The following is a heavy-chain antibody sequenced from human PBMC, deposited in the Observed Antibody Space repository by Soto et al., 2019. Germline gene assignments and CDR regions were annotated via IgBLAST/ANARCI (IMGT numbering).Heavy chain of an antibody. CDR3: ARYSAASGTYYFDY. V-gene: IGHV4-30-2*01. D-gene: IGHD6-13*01. CDR1: GGSISSGGYS. Sequence: SETLSLTCTVSGGSISSGGYSWSWIRQPPGKGLEWIGYIYHSGSTYYNPSLKSRVTISVDTSKNQLSLILYSVTAADTGVYYCARYSAASGTYYFDYWGPGTLVTVSS. CDR2: IYHSGST. J-gene: IGHJ4*01.